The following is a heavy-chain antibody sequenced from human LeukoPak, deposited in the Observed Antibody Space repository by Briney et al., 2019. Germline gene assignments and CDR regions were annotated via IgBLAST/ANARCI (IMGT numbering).Heavy chain of an antibody. J-gene: IGHJ4*02. CDR1: GFKFSSYG. Sequence: GGSLRLSCAASGFKFSSYGMHWVRQAPGKGLEWVAVISYDGSNKYYADSVKGRFTISRDNSKNTLYLQMNSLRAEDTAVYYCARGYSSSWSLGYWGQGTLVTVSS. V-gene: IGHV3-30*12. CDR2: ISYDGSNK. CDR3: ARGYSSSWSLGY. D-gene: IGHD6-13*01.